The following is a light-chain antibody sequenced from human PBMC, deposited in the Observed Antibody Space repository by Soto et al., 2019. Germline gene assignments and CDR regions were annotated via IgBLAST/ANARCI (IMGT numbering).Light chain of an antibody. J-gene: IGLJ1*01. V-gene: IGLV2-14*01. Sequence: QSALTQPASVSGSPGQSITISCTGTSSDVGGYNYVSWYQQHPGKAPKLMIYEVSNRPSGVSNRFSGSKSGNTASLTISGLQAEDEADYYCSSYIRSTTPCVFGTGTKLTVL. CDR2: EVS. CDR3: SSYIRSTTPCV. CDR1: SSDVGGYNY.